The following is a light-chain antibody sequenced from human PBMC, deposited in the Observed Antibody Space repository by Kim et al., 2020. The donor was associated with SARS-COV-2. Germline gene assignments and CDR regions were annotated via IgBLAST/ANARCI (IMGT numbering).Light chain of an antibody. CDR3: QSYNRSNVV. Sequence: NFMLTQPLSVSESPGKTVTISCTRSSGSIDDNYVQWYQQRPGGVPTAVIYEDDQRPSGVSDRFSGSIDNSSNSASLTISGLKTEDEADYYGQSYNRSNVVFGGGTQLTVL. V-gene: IGLV6-57*04. J-gene: IGLJ2*01. CDR2: EDD. CDR1: SGSIDDNY.